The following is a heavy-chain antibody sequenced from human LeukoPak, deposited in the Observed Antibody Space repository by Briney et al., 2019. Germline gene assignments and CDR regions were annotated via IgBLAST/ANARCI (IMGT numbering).Heavy chain of an antibody. J-gene: IGHJ4*02. D-gene: IGHD6-6*01. CDR1: GFTFSSYW. Sequence: GGSLRLSCAASGFTFSSYWMSWVRQAPGKGLEWVANIKQDGSEKYYVDSVKGRFTISRDNAKNSLYLQMNSLRAEDTAVYYCARGLSGYSSSLGYWGQGTLVTVSS. V-gene: IGHV3-7*01. CDR2: IKQDGSEK. CDR3: ARGLSGYSSSLGY.